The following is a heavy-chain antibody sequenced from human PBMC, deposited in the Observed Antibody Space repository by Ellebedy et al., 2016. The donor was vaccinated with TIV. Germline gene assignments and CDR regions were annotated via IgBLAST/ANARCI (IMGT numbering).Heavy chain of an antibody. D-gene: IGHD1/OR15-1a*01. CDR2: INQDESEK. Sequence: GGSLRLSXEASGFNFRSFWMSWVRQAPGKGLEWVANINQDESEKYYGDSVRGRFTIFRDNAKNSLYLEMNSLRGEDTGVYYGARTGSDWDTYYYYYDLDAWGQGTTVTVSS. CDR3: ARTGSDWDTYYYYYDLDA. V-gene: IGHV3-7*01. J-gene: IGHJ6*02. CDR1: GFNFRSFW.